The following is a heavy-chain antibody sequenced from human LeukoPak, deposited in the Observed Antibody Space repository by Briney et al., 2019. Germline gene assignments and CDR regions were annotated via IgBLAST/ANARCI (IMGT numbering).Heavy chain of an antibody. Sequence: EASVKVSCKASGYTFTGYYMHWVRQAPGQGLEWMGWINPNSDGTNYAQKFQGRVTMTRDTSISTAYMELSRLRSDDTAVYYCARDAIVDTATLHAFDIWGQGTMVTVSS. CDR2: INPNSDGT. CDR3: ARDAIVDTATLHAFDI. CDR1: GYTFTGYY. J-gene: IGHJ3*02. D-gene: IGHD5-18*01. V-gene: IGHV1-2*02.